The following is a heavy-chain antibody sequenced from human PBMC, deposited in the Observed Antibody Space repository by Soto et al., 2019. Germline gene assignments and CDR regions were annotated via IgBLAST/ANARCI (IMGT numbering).Heavy chain of an antibody. D-gene: IGHD3-10*01. CDR2: IWYDGSNK. Sequence: PGGSLRLSSAASGFTFSSYGMHWVRQAPGKGLEWVAVIWYDGSNKYYADSVKGRFAISRDNSKNTLYLQMNSLRAEDTAVYYCARETRRGYYFDYWGQGTLVTVSS. CDR1: GFTFSSYG. V-gene: IGHV3-33*01. CDR3: ARETRRGYYFDY. J-gene: IGHJ4*02.